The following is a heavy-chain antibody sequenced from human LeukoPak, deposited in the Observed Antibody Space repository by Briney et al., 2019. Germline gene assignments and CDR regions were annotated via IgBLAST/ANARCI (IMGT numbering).Heavy chain of an antibody. CDR2: ISSRGSSI. Sequence: GGSLRLSCAGSGFNFSTYEMNWVRQAPGKGLEWLSYISSRGSSIYYADSVKGRFTISRDNAKNSLFLQMNSLRAEDTAVYFCARDKALNCWGQGTPVTVSS. V-gene: IGHV3-48*03. CDR1: GFNFSTYE. J-gene: IGHJ4*02. CDR3: ARDKALNC.